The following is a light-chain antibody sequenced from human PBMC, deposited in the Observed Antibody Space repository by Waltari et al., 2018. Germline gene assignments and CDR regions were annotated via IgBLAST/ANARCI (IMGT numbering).Light chain of an antibody. J-gene: IGLJ3*02. V-gene: IGLV2-14*03. CDR3: NSYAGSSSWV. CDR2: DVF. CDR1: SRDVGFYNY. Sequence: QSALTQPASVSGSPGPSITISCTGTSRDVGFYNYVSWYQQYPGKAPKLIIYDVFKRPSGVSNRFSGSKSGNTASLTISGLQTEDEGDYYCNSYAGSSSWVFGGGTKLTVL.